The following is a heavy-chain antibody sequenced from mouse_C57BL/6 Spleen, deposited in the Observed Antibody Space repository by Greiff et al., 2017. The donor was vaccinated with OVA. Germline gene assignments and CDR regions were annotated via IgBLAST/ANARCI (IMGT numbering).Heavy chain of an antibody. CDR2: IDPSDSYT. CDR1: GYTFTSYW. V-gene: IGHV1-50*01. CDR3: ARSHYYGSSSDY. Sequence: QVQLQQPGAELVKPGASVKLSCKASGYTFTSYWMPWVKQRPGQGLEWIGEIDPSDSYTNYNQKFKGKATLTVDTSSSTAYMQLSSLTSEDSAVYYCARSHYYGSSSDYWGQGTTLTVSS. J-gene: IGHJ2*01. D-gene: IGHD1-1*01.